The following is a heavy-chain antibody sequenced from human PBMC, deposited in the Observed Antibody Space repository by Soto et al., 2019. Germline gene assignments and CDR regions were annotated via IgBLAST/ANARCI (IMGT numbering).Heavy chain of an antibody. CDR2: IYHSGST. CDR3: ARVGPRAVAGTPGWFDP. V-gene: IGHV4-38-2*01. J-gene: IGHJ5*02. D-gene: IGHD6-19*01. CDR1: GYSISSGYY. Sequence: SETLSLTCAVSGYSISSGYYWGWIRQPPGKGLEWIGSIYHSGSTYYNPSLKSRVTLSVDTSKNQFSLKLSSVTAADTAVYYCARVGPRAVAGTPGWFDPWGQGTLVTVPQ.